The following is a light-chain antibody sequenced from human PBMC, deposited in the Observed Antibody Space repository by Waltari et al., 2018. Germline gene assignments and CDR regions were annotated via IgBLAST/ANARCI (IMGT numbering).Light chain of an antibody. CDR2: DAS. Sequence: DIQLTQSPSSLSASVGDRVTITCQASQDITIYLNWYQQKPGKAPKRLIYDASDLEAGVPSRCSGSGSGTDFTFTISSLQPEDTATYYCQQCADLPLTFGQGTKLEIK. V-gene: IGKV1-33*01. CDR3: QQCADLPLT. J-gene: IGKJ2*01. CDR1: QDITIY.